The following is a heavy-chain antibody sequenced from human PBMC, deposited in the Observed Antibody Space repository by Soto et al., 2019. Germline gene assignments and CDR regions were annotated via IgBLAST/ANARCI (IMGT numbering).Heavy chain of an antibody. J-gene: IGHJ5*02. Sequence: SVTLSLTCGIYGGSFVDYYWSWIRQSPGKGLEWIGYIYYSGSTYYNPSLKSRVTMSVDTSRNQLLLQLNSVTAADTAVYYCARESAGSHKNNWFDPWGQGTLVTVS. D-gene: IGHD3-10*01. CDR2: IYYSGST. CDR1: GGSFVDYY. CDR3: ARESAGSHKNNWFDP. V-gene: IGHV4-59*01.